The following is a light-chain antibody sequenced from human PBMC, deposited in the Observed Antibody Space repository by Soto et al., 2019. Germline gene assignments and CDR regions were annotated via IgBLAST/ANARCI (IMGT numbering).Light chain of an antibody. J-gene: IGKJ2*01. Sequence: DIMMTQSSLSLPVTPGEPASISCRSSQSLLHRNGFSYLHWYLQKPGQSPQLLIYLGSNRASGVPDRVSGSGSGTDFTLKISRVEAEDVGVYYYMQALQTPVTFGQGTKLEIK. CDR1: QSLLHRNGFSY. CDR3: MQALQTPVT. CDR2: LGS. V-gene: IGKV2-28*01.